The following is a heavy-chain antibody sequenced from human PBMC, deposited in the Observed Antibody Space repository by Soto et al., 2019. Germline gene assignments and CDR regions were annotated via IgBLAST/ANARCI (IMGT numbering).Heavy chain of an antibody. D-gene: IGHD5-18*01. CDR2: ISYDGSNK. V-gene: IGHV3-30-3*01. J-gene: IGHJ4*02. Sequence: VGSLRLSCASSGFTFSSYAMHCVRHAPGKWLEWVAVISYDGSNKYYADSVKGRFTISRDNSKNTLYLQMNSLRAEDTAVYYCARDPSSVDTAMGHVFEYWGQGTLVTVSS. CDR1: GFTFSSYA. CDR3: ARDPSSVDTAMGHVFEY.